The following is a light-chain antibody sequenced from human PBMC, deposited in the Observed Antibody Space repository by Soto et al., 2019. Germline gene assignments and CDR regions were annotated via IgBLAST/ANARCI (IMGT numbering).Light chain of an antibody. CDR2: EAS. V-gene: IGKV3-20*01. J-gene: IGKJ1*01. CDR3: QQYGSLPRT. CDR1: QTVRSNY. Sequence: ENVLTQSPGTLSLSPGERATLSCRASQTVRSNYLAWYQQKPGQTPRLLIYEASSRFTGIPDRFTGSGSGTDFTLTINRLEPEDSAIYFCQQYGSLPRTFGQGSKVEVK.